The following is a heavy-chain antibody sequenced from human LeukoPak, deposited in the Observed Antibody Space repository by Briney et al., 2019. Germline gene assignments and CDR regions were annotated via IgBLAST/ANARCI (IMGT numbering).Heavy chain of an antibody. CDR2: IRSKANSYAT. CDR3: TRHARGSYYVFDY. CDR1: GFTFSGSA. V-gene: IGHV3-73*01. Sequence: GGSLRLSCAASGFTFSGSAMHWVRQASGKGLEWVGRIRSKANSYATAYAASVKGRFTISRDDSKNTAYLQMNSLKTEDTAVYYCTRHARGSYYVFDYWGQGTLVTVSS. D-gene: IGHD1-26*01. J-gene: IGHJ4*02.